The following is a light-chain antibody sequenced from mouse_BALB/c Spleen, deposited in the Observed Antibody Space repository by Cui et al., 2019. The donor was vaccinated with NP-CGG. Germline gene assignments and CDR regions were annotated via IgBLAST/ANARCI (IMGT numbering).Light chain of an antibody. J-gene: IGLJ1*01. Sequence: AVVPEESALTTSPGEKATLTCRSSTGAVTTNNYANWFQEKPDHLFTGLIGGTNNRAPGVPARFSGSLIGDKAALTITGAQTEDEAIYFCALWYSNHWVFGGGTKLTVL. CDR3: ALWYSNHWV. V-gene: IGLV1*01. CDR1: TGAVTTNNY. CDR2: GTN.